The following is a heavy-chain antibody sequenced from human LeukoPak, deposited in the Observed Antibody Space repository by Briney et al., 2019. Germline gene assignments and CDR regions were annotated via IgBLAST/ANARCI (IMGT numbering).Heavy chain of an antibody. CDR1: GLTFSNYD. V-gene: IGHV3-23*01. CDR2: ISASGVST. Sequence: GGSLRLSCAASGLTFSNYDMSWVRQAPGKGLEWVSGISASGVSTYTADSVKGRFTISRDNSNNTLYLQMNSLRAEDTAMYYCVRKSGVMSVVVTSNYFSYCGQGTLFTVSS. J-gene: IGHJ4*02. D-gene: IGHD2-21*02. CDR3: VRKSGVMSVVVTSNYFSY.